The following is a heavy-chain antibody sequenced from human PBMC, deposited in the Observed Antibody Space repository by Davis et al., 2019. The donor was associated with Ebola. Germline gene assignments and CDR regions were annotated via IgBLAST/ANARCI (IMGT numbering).Heavy chain of an antibody. Sequence: GGSLRPSCGASGFIFDDYAMTWVRQAPGKGLEWVSGINWNGASSGYADSVKGRFTISRDNAQSTLYLQMNSLRYEDTALYYCASHIDLVGGLEVWGKGTTVTVSS. CDR3: ASHIDLVGGLEV. V-gene: IGHV3-20*04. CDR2: INWNGASS. D-gene: IGHD2-15*01. CDR1: GFIFDDYA. J-gene: IGHJ6*04.